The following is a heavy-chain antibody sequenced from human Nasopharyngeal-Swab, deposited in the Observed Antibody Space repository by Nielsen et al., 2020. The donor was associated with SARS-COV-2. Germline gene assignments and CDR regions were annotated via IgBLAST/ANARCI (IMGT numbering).Heavy chain of an antibody. D-gene: IGHD3-10*01. Sequence: ASAKVSCKASSYTFTSYYIHCVLHAPRQELEWMGIINPSGGSTSYAQKFQGRLTMTSDTSTSTIYMELSSLRAADTAVYYCARDRGGSHFDPWGQGTLVTVSS. CDR1: SYTFTSYY. CDR3: ARDRGGSHFDP. V-gene: IGHV1-46*01. CDR2: INPSGGST. J-gene: IGHJ5*02.